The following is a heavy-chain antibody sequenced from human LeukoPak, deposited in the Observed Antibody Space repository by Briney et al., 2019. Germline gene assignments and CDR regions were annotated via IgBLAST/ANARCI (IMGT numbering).Heavy chain of an antibody. CDR1: GGSISSYY. D-gene: IGHD3-10*01. CDR2: IYYSGST. J-gene: IGHJ6*02. Sequence: SETLSLTCTVSGGSISSYYWSWIRQPPGKGLEWIGYIYYSGSTNYNPSLKSRVTISVDTSKNQFSLKLSSVTAADTAVYYCARTMVRGPKEYGMDVWGQGTTVTVSS. CDR3: ARTMVRGPKEYGMDV. V-gene: IGHV4-59*01.